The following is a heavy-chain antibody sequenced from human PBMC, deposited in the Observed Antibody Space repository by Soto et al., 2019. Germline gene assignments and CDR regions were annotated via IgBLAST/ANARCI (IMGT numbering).Heavy chain of an antibody. Sequence: SETLSLTCAVPGGSISSYYRSWIRQPPGKGLEWIGYIYKSGSTNYNPSLKSRVTISIDTAKNQFSLKVSSVSAADTALYYCARGAVADQDWFDPWGRGTLVTSPQ. CDR1: GGSISSYY. CDR3: ARGAVADQDWFDP. V-gene: IGHV4-59*01. D-gene: IGHD6-19*01. J-gene: IGHJ5*02. CDR2: IYKSGST.